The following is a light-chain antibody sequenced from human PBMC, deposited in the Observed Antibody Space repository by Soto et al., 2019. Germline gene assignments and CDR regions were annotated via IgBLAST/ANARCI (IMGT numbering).Light chain of an antibody. CDR2: KVS. Sequence: DVVMTQSPLSLPVTLGQPASISCRSSQSLVYSDGNTYLNWLQQRPGQSPRRLNSKVSNRDSGVPAGVSGSGSGTDFTLKISRVEAEDVGVYYCMQGTQWPVTFGQGTKVEIK. J-gene: IGKJ1*01. V-gene: IGKV2-30*01. CDR1: QSLVYSDGNTY. CDR3: MQGTQWPVT.